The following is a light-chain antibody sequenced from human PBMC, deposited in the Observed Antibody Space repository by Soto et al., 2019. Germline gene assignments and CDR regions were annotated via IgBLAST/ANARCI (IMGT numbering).Light chain of an antibody. V-gene: IGKV3-20*01. CDR2: GVS. CDR1: QIIRSTF. J-gene: IGKJ1*01. Sequence: EIVLTQSPATLSLSPGERATLACRASQIIRSTFLAWYQQKPGQAPRLLIHGVSNRATGIPDRFSGSGSGTDFTLIISRLEPEDFAVYYCQQYDGSPETFGQGTKVDIK. CDR3: QQYDGSPET.